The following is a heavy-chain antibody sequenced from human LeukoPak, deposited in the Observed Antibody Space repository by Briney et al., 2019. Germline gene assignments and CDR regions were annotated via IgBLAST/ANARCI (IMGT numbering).Heavy chain of an antibody. CDR2: ISGSGGST. V-gene: IGHV3-23*01. CDR1: GFTFSNHA. J-gene: IGHJ5*02. D-gene: IGHD2-2*02. Sequence: GGSLRLSCAASGFTFSNHAMSWVRQAPGKGLEWVSAISGSGGSTYYADSVKGRFTISRDNSKNTVYLQMNSLRAADTAVYYCAKVRYCSSTRCYIGEFDPWGQGTLVTVSS. CDR3: AKVRYCSSTRCYIGEFDP.